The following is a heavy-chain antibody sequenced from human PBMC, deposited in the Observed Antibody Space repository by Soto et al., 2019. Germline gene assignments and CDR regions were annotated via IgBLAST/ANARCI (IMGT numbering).Heavy chain of an antibody. CDR2: TSAYNGNT. D-gene: IGHD3-22*01. Sequence: ASVKVSCKASGFTFTSYGISWVRQAPGQGLEWMGWTSAYNGNTNYAQKLQGRVTMTTDTSTSTAYMELRSLRSDDTAVYYCARDTXYYDSSGYYSYAFDIWGQGTMVTVSS. J-gene: IGHJ3*02. CDR3: ARDTXYYDSSGYYSYAFDI. CDR1: GFTFTSYG. V-gene: IGHV1-18*01.